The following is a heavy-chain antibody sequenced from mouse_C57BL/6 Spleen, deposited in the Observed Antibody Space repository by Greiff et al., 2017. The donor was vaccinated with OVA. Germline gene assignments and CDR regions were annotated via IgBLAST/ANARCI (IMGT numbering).Heavy chain of an antibody. V-gene: IGHV5-9*01. CDR2: ISGCGGHT. D-gene: IGHD4-1*01. CDR3: ARHGWDVGFAY. Sequence: DVKLVESGGGLVKPGGSLKLSCAASGFTFSSYTLSWVRQTPEKRLEWVATISGCGGHTYYPDSVKGRFTISRDNAKNPLYLQMSSLRSEDTAWYYCARHGWDVGFAYWGQGTLVTVSA. CDR1: GFTFSSYT. J-gene: IGHJ3*01.